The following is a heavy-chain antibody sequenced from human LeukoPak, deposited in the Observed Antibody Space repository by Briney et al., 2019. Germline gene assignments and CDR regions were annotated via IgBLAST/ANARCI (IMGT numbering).Heavy chain of an antibody. CDR1: GFTFSSYA. V-gene: IGHV3-23*05. CDR3: ARRAGAYSHPYDY. D-gene: IGHD4/OR15-4a*01. J-gene: IGHJ4*02. Sequence: GGSLRPSCAASGFTFSSYAMSWVRQAPGKGLEWVSFIYSDNTHYSDSVKGRFTISRDNSKNTLYLQMNSLRAEDTAVYYCARRAGAYSHPYDYWGQGTLVTVSS. CDR2: IYSDNT.